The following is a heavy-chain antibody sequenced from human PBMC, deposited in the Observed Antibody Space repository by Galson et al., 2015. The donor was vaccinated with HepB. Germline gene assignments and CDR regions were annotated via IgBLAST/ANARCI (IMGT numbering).Heavy chain of an antibody. D-gene: IGHD6-13*01. CDR1: GYTFTSYY. CDR3: ARGSIAAAGNDAFDI. Sequence: SVKASCKASGYTFTSYYMHWVRQAPGQGLEWMGIINPSGGSTSYAQKFQGRVTMTRDTSTSTVYMELSSLRSEDTAVYYCARGSIAAAGNDAFDIWGQGTMVTVSS. V-gene: IGHV1-46*03. J-gene: IGHJ3*02. CDR2: INPSGGST.